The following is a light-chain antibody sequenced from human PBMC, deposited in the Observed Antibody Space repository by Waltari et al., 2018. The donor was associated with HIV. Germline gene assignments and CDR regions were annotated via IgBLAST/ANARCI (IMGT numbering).Light chain of an antibody. V-gene: IGLV9-49*03. CDR3: AADHGSGDNFVWV. J-gene: IGLJ3*02. Sequence: QPVLTQSPSASASLGASVTLTCTLSSGFSNYKVDWYQQRPGQGPRFVMRVGTGGAVGSKGDGISDRFSGLGSGLNRSLTIQNIQEEDESDYYCAADHGSGDNFVWVFGGGTQLTVL. CDR1: SGFSNYK. CDR2: VGTGGAVG.